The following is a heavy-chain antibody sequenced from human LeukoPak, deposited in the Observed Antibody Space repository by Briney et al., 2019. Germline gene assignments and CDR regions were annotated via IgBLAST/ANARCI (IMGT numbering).Heavy chain of an antibody. Sequence: GGSLRLSCAASGFTFVSYWMHWVRQAPGKGLVWVSRINGYGSSTDFADSVKGRLTISRDNSKNTLYLQMNSLRAEDTAVYYCAREARHIVVVTAIRRYYYYMDVWGKGTTVTVSS. CDR3: AREARHIVVVTAIRRYYYYMDV. CDR2: INGYGSST. CDR1: GFTFVSYW. V-gene: IGHV3-74*01. D-gene: IGHD2-21*02. J-gene: IGHJ6*03.